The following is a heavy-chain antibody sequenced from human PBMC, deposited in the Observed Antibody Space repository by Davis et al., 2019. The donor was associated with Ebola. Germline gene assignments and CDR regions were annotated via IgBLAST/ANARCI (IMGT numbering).Heavy chain of an antibody. V-gene: IGHV5-51*01. J-gene: IGHJ6*04. Sequence: GESLKISCKGSGYSFTSYWIGWVRQMPGKGLEWMGIIYPGDSYTNYSPSFQGHVTISADKSISTAYLQWSSLKASDTDMYYCARAEPQVVPAAMSHYYYYYGMDVWGKGTTVTVSS. CDR3: ARAEPQVVPAAMSHYYYYYGMDV. CDR1: GYSFTSYW. CDR2: IYPGDSYT. D-gene: IGHD2-2*01.